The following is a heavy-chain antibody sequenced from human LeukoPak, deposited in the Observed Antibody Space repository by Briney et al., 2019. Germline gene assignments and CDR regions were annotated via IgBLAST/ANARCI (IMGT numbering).Heavy chain of an antibody. CDR3: ARGEGGIAVAGTAY. D-gene: IGHD6-19*01. J-gene: IGHJ4*02. Sequence: PGGSLRLSCAASGFTFSSYSMNWVRQAPGKGLEWVSSISSSSSYIYYADSVKGRFTISRDNAKNSLYLQMNSLRAEDTAVYYCARGEGGIAVAGTAYWGQGTLVTVSS. V-gene: IGHV3-21*01. CDR2: ISSSSSYI. CDR1: GFTFSSYS.